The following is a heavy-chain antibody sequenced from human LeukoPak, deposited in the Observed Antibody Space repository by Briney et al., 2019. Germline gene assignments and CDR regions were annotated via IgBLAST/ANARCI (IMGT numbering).Heavy chain of an antibody. V-gene: IGHV3-23*01. D-gene: IGHD4-11*01. Sequence: PGGSLRLSCAASGFTFSSYAMSWVRQAPGKGLEWVSAISGSGGSTYYADSVKGRFTISRDNAKNSLYLQMNSLRAEDTAVYYCARDLRPYSNYVLYYFDYWGQGTLVTVSS. J-gene: IGHJ4*02. CDR2: ISGSGGST. CDR3: ARDLRPYSNYVLYYFDY. CDR1: GFTFSSYA.